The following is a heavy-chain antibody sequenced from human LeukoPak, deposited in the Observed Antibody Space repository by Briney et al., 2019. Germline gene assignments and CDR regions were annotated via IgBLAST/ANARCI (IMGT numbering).Heavy chain of an antibody. J-gene: IGHJ6*02. Sequence: SETLSLTCTVSGGSISSYYWSRIRQPPGKGLEWIGYIYYSGSTNYNPSLKSRVTISVDTSKNQFSLKLSSVTAADTAVYYCAGVIGVVVPAAISPPINYYYGMDVWGQGTTVTVSS. CDR3: AGVIGVVVPAAISPPINYYYGMDV. V-gene: IGHV4-59*01. D-gene: IGHD2-2*01. CDR2: IYYSGST. CDR1: GGSISSYY.